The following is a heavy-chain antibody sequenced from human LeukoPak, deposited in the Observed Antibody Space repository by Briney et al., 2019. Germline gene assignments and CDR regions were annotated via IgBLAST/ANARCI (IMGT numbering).Heavy chain of an antibody. CDR3: ARDGGVGELLSGYFDY. CDR1: GGSISRGSYY. V-gene: IGHV4-61*02. J-gene: IGHJ4*02. Sequence: PSETLSLTCTVSGGSISRGSYYWNWIRQPAGKGLEWIGRIYASGSANYSPSLESRVTLSVDTSKDQFSLKLSSVTAADTAVYYCARDGGVGELLSGYFDYWGQGTLVTVSS. D-gene: IGHD1-26*01. CDR2: IYASGSA.